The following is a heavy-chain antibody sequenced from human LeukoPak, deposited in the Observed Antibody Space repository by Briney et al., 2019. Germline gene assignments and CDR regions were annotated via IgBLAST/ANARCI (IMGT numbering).Heavy chain of an antibody. CDR1: GGSISSYY. CDR2: IYTSGST. D-gene: IGHD2-2*01. J-gene: IGHJ3*02. V-gene: IGHV4-4*07. Sequence: SETPSLTCTVSGGSISSYYWSWIRQPAGKGLEWIGRIYTSGSTNYNPSLKSRVTMSVDTSKNQFSLKLSSVTAADTAVYYCARFGYCSSTSCYGDAFDIWGQGTMVTVSS. CDR3: ARFGYCSSTSCYGDAFDI.